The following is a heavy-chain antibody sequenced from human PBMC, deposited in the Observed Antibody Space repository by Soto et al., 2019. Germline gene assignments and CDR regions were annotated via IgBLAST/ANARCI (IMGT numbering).Heavy chain of an antibody. CDR2: IYYSGST. CDR1: GGSVSSGSYY. V-gene: IGHV4-61*01. D-gene: IGHD3-3*01. J-gene: IGHJ5*02. Sequence: QVQLQESGPGLVKPSETLSLTCTVSGGSVSSGSYYWSWIRQPPGKGLEWIGYIYYSGSTNYNPSLTSRVTISVDTSKNQFPLKLSSVTAADTAVYYCARDPHFGVVTWGQGTLVTVSS. CDR3: ARDPHFGVVT.